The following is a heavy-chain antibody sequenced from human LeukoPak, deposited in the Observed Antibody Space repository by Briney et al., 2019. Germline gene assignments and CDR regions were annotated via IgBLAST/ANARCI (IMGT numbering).Heavy chain of an antibody. D-gene: IGHD3-3*01. V-gene: IGHV3-7*01. CDR3: ARDIDFWNGWLDY. CDR1: GFTFSSYW. J-gene: IGHJ4*02. CDR2: IKQDGSEK. Sequence: PGGSLRLSCAASGFTFSSYWMSWVRQAPGKGLEWVANIKQDGSEKYYVDSVKGRFTISRDNAKNSLYLQMNSLRAEDTAVYYCARDIDFWNGWLDYWGQGTLVTVSS.